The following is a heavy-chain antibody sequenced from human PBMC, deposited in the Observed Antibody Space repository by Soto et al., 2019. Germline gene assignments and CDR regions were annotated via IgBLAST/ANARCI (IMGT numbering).Heavy chain of an antibody. Sequence: SETLSLTCTVSGGSISSSSYYWGWIRQPPGKGLEWIGSIYYSGSTYYNPSLKSRVTISVDTSKNQFSLKLSSVTAADTAVYYCARRHDYGGPFDYWGQGTLVTVSS. J-gene: IGHJ4*02. CDR3: ARRHDYGGPFDY. D-gene: IGHD4-17*01. V-gene: IGHV4-39*01. CDR1: GGSISSSSYY. CDR2: IYYSGST.